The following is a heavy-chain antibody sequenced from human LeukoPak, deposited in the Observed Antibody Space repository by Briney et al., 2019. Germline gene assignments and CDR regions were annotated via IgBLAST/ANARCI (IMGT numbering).Heavy chain of an antibody. J-gene: IGHJ4*02. CDR3: ARSIAARSFDY. Sequence: GASVKVSCKAPGYTFTTYAMNWVRQAPGQGLEWMGWINTNTGDPTYAQDFTGRFVFSLDTSVSTAYLQISSLKAEDTAVYYCARSIAARSFDYWGQGTLVTVSS. V-gene: IGHV7-4-1*02. D-gene: IGHD6-6*01. CDR1: GYTFTTYA. CDR2: INTNTGDP.